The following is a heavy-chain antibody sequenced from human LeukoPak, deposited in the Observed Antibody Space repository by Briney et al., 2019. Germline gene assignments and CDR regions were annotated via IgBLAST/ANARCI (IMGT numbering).Heavy chain of an antibody. D-gene: IGHD3/OR15-3a*01. CDR1: GFIFPDAW. Sequence: GGSLRLSCAASGFIFPDAWIHWARQAPGKGLEWVGRIKNRNRGRTTDYAAPVKGRFTISRDDSRDTLYLQMNSLKTEDTAVYYCVTDGGQLPYYFTYWGQGTLVTVSS. CDR3: VTDGGQLPYYFTY. CDR2: IKNRNRGRTT. V-gene: IGHV3-15*01. J-gene: IGHJ1*01.